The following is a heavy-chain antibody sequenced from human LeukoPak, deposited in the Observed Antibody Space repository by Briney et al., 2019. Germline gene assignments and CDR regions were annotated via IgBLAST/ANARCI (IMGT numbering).Heavy chain of an antibody. CDR3: AKVPREVTGK. J-gene: IGHJ4*02. D-gene: IGHD7-27*01. CDR2: MNPNSGNT. V-gene: IGHV1-8*02. CDR1: GYTFTGYY. Sequence: ASVKVSCKASGYTFTGYYMHWVRQAPGQGLEWMGYMNPNSGNTVYAQKFQGRVTMTRNISISTAYMELSSLRSEDTAVYYCAKVPREVTGKWGQGTLVTVSS.